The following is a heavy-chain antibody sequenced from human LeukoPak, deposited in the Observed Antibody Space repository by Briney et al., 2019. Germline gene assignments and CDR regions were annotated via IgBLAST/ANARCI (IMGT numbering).Heavy chain of an antibody. Sequence: PAGGSLRLSCAASGFTFSSYGMSWVRQAPGKGLEWVSGISWNSGSIGYADSVKGRFTISRDNAKNSLYLQMNSLRAEDMALYYCARMLSVAGDAAGYFDYWGQGTLVTVSS. CDR1: GFTFSSYG. CDR3: ARMLSVAGDAAGYFDY. V-gene: IGHV3-9*03. CDR2: ISWNSGSI. D-gene: IGHD6-19*01. J-gene: IGHJ4*02.